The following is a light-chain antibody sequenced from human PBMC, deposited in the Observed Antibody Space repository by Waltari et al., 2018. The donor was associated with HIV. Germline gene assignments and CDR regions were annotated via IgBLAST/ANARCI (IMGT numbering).Light chain of an antibody. Sequence: QSVLTQPPSASGTPGQRVTISCSGSSSNIGSNAVNWYQQLPGTAPKLLIYSNNPRPSWVPDLFSGSKSGTSASLAISGLQSEDEADYYCASWDDSLNGYVFGTGTKVTVL. J-gene: IGLJ1*01. CDR2: SNN. CDR1: SSNIGSNA. CDR3: ASWDDSLNGYV. V-gene: IGLV1-44*01.